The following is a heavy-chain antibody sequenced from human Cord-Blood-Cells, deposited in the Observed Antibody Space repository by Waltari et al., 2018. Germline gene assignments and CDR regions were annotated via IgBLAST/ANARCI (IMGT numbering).Heavy chain of an antibody. CDR1: GFTFSSYG. D-gene: IGHD3-10*01. J-gene: IGHJ4*02. CDR2: ISYDGSNK. Sequence: QVQLVESGGGVVQPGRSLRLSCAASGFTFSSYGMHWVRQAPGKGLEWVAVISYDGSNKYYADSVKGRFTISRCNSKNTLYLQMNSLRAEDTAVYYCAKDLSDWGSGSPFDYWGQGTLVTVSS. CDR3: AKDLSDWGSGSPFDY. V-gene: IGHV3-30*18.